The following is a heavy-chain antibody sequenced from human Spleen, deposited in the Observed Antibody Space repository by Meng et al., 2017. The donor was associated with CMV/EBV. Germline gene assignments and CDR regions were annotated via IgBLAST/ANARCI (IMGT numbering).Heavy chain of an antibody. CDR2: ISSSSSYT. D-gene: IGHD5-24*01. CDR3: ARDLSTKWDGYNYDY. J-gene: IGHJ4*02. Sequence: QLVGSGGGLVKPGGSLGLSCAAFGFTFSDYYMSWIRQAPGKGLEWVSYISSSSSYTNYADSVKGRFTISRDNAKNSLYLQMNSLRAEDTAVYYCARDLSTKWDGYNYDYWGQGTLVTVSS. V-gene: IGHV3-11*05. CDR1: GFTFSDYY.